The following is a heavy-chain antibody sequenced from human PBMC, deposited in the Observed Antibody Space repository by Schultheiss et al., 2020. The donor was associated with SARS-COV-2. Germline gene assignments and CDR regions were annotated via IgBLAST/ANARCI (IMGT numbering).Heavy chain of an antibody. V-gene: IGHV3-23*01. CDR2: ISGSSSGT. J-gene: IGHJ4*02. CDR3: AKNSNGCFDY. D-gene: IGHD5-18*01. Sequence: GGSLRLSCAASGFTFSSYAMSWVRQAPGKGLEWVSAISGSSSGTYYADSVKGRFTTSRDKSTDTLYLQMNSLRAEDTAIYYCAKNSNGCFDYWGQGTLVTVSS. CDR1: GFTFSSYA.